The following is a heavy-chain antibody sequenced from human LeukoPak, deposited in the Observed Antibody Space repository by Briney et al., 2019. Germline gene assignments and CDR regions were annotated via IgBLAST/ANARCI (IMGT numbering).Heavy chain of an antibody. CDR3: ASLEQLVGNDY. V-gene: IGHV3-30*03. CDR1: GFTFSYYG. D-gene: IGHD6-13*01. J-gene: IGHJ4*02. Sequence: PGGSLRLSCAASGFTFSYYGLHWVRQAPGKGLEWVAVISYDGSNKYYADSVKGRFTISRDNSKNTLCLQMNTLRAEDTAVYYCASLEQLVGNDYWGQGTLVTVSS. CDR2: ISYDGSNK.